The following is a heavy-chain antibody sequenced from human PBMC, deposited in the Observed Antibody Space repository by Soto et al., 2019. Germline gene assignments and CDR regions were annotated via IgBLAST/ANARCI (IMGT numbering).Heavy chain of an antibody. Sequence: EVQLLESGGGLVQPGGSLRLSCAASGFTFSSYAMSWVRQAPGKGLEWVSAISGSGGSTYYADSVKGRFTISRDNSKNTLYLQMNSLRAEDTAVYYCAKDRQPRGYSYKYYFDYWGQGTLVTVSS. CDR3: AKDRQPRGYSYKYYFDY. J-gene: IGHJ4*02. CDR1: GFTFSSYA. V-gene: IGHV3-23*01. CDR2: ISGSGGST. D-gene: IGHD5-18*01.